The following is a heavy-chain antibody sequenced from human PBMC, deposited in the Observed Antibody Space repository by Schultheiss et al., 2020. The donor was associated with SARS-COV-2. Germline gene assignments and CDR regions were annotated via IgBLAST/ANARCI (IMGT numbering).Heavy chain of an antibody. CDR3: ARLYSSSWIHY. D-gene: IGHD6-13*01. CDR2: INHSGST. V-gene: IGHV4-34*01. Sequence: SETLSLTCAVYGGSFSGYYWSWIRQPPGKGLEWIGEINHSGSTNYNPSLKSRVTISVDRSKNQFSLKLSSVTAADTAVYYCARLYSSSWIHYWGQGTLVTVSS. J-gene: IGHJ4*02. CDR1: GGSFSGYY.